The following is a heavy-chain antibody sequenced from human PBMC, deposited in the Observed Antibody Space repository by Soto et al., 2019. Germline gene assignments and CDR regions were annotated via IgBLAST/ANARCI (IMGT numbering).Heavy chain of an antibody. D-gene: IGHD4-17*01. CDR1: GFTFSSYA. CDR3: AKVPSYGDYVPFDY. J-gene: IGHJ4*02. V-gene: IGHV3-23*01. Sequence: EVQLLESGGGLVQPGGSLRLSCAASGFTFSSYAMSWVRQAPGEGLEWVSAISGSGGSTYYADSVKGRFTTSRDNSKTTLYLQMNSLSAEDTAVYYCAKVPSYGDYVPFDYWGQGTLVTVSS. CDR2: ISGSGGST.